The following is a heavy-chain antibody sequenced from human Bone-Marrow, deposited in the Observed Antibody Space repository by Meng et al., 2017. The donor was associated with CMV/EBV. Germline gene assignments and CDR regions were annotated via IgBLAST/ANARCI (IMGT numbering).Heavy chain of an antibody. CDR3: TRDTGTAAAPDY. V-gene: IGHV4-59*01. CDR2: IYHTGST. J-gene: IGHJ4*02. D-gene: IGHD6-25*01. Sequence: SETPSLTCTVSGGAISTYYWSWIRQPPGKGLEWIGYIYHTGSTNYNPSLKSRVTISVDTSKNQFSLNLSSVTAADTAVYYCTRDTGTAAAPDYWGPGTLVTVSS. CDR1: GGAISTYY.